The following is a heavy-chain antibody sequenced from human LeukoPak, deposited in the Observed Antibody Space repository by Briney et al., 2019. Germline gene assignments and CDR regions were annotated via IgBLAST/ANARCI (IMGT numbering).Heavy chain of an antibody. V-gene: IGHV4-34*01. J-gene: IGHJ4*02. CDR2: INHSGST. CDR1: GGSFSGYY. CDR3: ARALSIAAPTNESGYFDY. D-gene: IGHD6-6*01. Sequence: KPSETLSLTCAVYGGSFSGYYWSWIRQPPGKGLEWIGEINHSGSTNYNPSLKSRVTISVDTSKNQFSLKLSSVTAADTAVYYCARALSIAAPTNESGYFDYWGQGTLVTVSS.